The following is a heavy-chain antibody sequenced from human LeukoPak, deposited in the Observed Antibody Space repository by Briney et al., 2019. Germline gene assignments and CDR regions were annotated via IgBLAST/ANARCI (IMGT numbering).Heavy chain of an antibody. J-gene: IGHJ5*02. D-gene: IGHD4-17*01. Sequence: SETLSLTCAVYGGSFSGYYWSWIRQHPGKGLEWIGYIYYSGSTYYNPSLKSRVTISVDTSKNQFSLKLSSVTAADTAVYYCARGEYYGDYNWFDPWGQGTLVTVSS. V-gene: IGHV4-31*11. CDR2: IYYSGST. CDR1: GGSFSGYY. CDR3: ARGEYYGDYNWFDP.